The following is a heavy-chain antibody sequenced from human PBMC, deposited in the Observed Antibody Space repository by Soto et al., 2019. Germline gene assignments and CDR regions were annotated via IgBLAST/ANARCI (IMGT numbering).Heavy chain of an antibody. D-gene: IGHD3-10*01. V-gene: IGHV4-4*07. J-gene: IGHJ5*02. CDR2: VYATGTT. CDR3: VRDGSKTLRDWFDP. Sequence: QVHLQESGPGLVKPSETLSLTCSVSGGSISKFYWSWIRKTAGKGLEWMGRVYATGTTDYNPSLRSRVAMSVDISRKTFSLRLTSVTAADTGMYYCVRDGSKTLRDWFDPWGQGKLVTVSS. CDR1: GGSISKFY.